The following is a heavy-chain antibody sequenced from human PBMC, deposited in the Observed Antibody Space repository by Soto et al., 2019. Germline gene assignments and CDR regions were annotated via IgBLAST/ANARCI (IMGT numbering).Heavy chain of an antibody. CDR1: GGTFSSYA. D-gene: IGHD2-15*01. CDR2: IIPIFGTA. CDR3: AREKSIGYCSGGSCERDAFDI. J-gene: IGHJ3*02. Sequence: GASVKVSCKASGGTFSSYAISWVRQAPGQGLEWMGGIIPIFGTANYAQKFQGRVTITADESTSTAYMELSSLRPEDTAVYYCAREKSIGYCSGGSCERDAFDIWGQGTMVTVSS. V-gene: IGHV1-69*13.